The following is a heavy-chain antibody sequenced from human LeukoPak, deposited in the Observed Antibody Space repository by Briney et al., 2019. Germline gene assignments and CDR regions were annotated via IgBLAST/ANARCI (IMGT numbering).Heavy chain of an antibody. J-gene: IGHJ4*02. Sequence: SETLSLTCAVYGGSFSGYYWSWIRQPPGKGLEWIGEINHSGSTNYNPSLKSRVTISVDTSKNQFSLKLSSVTAADTAVYYCANRYDFWSGYPDYWGRGTLVTVSS. CDR3: ANRYDFWSGYPDY. CDR2: INHSGST. CDR1: GGSFSGYY. V-gene: IGHV4-34*01. D-gene: IGHD3-3*01.